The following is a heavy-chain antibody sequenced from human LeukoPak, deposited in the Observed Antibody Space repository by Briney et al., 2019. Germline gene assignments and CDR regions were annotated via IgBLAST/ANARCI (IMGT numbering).Heavy chain of an antibody. CDR3: ARAIPFTIDAFDI. CDR1: GFTFSSYG. CDR2: IRYDGSNK. J-gene: IGHJ3*02. D-gene: IGHD3-10*01. V-gene: IGHV3-30*02. Sequence: PGGSLRLSCAASGFTFSSYGMHWVRQAPGKGLEWVAFIRYDGSNKYYADSVKGRFTISRDNSKNTLYLQMNSLRAEDTAVYFCARAIPFTIDAFDIWGQGTMVTVSS.